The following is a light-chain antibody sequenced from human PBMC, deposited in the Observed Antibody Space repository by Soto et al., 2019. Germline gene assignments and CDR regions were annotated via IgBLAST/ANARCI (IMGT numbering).Light chain of an antibody. V-gene: IGKV3-20*01. CDR1: QSVSNY. CDR2: GAS. CDR3: QQYGSSPPRT. J-gene: IGKJ1*01. Sequence: EIVLTQSPATLSLSPGERATLSCRTSQSVSNYLAWYQLRPGQAPRLLIYGASTRATDVPDRFSGSGSGADFTLSISRLGPEDFAVYYCQQYGSSPPRTFGQGTKVDIK.